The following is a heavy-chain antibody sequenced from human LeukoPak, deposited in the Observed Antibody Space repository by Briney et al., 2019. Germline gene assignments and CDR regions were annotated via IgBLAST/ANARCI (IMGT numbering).Heavy chain of an antibody. Sequence: NSSETLSLTCTVSGDSFSSVTDYWAWIRQPPGKGLEWIASGDYSGGTYYNPSLESRVAISADMFENQFSLKLTSVTGADTAVYYCAGERGEEYSSGWYKRNYFDNWGQGIRVTVSS. CDR3: AGERGEEYSSGWYKRNYFDN. CDR2: GDYSGGT. D-gene: IGHD6-19*01. J-gene: IGHJ4*02. V-gene: IGHV4-39*07. CDR1: GDSFSSVTDY.